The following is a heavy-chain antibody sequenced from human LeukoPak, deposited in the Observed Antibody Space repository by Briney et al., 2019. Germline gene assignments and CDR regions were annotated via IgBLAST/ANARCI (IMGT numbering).Heavy chain of an antibody. CDR2: IYYSEST. V-gene: IGHV4-59*08. D-gene: IGHD2-15*01. CDR1: GGSISSYY. CDR3: ARSGSYAAAGDY. J-gene: IGHJ4*02. Sequence: SETLSLTCTVSGGSISSYYWSWIRQPPGKRLEWIGHIYYSESTNYNPSLKSRVTISLDTSKNQFSLKLSSVTAADTAVYYCARSGSYAAAGDYWGQGTLVTVSS.